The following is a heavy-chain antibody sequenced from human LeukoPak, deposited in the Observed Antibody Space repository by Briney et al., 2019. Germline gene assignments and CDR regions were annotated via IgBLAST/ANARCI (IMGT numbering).Heavy chain of an antibody. V-gene: IGHV3-33*08. Sequence: GGPLRLSCAASGFTFSSYGMHWVRQAPGKGLEWVAVIWYDGSNKYYADSVKGRFTISRDNSKNTLYLQMNSLRAEDTAVYYCARDLRWSHYWYFDLWGRGTLVTVSS. CDR1: GFTFSSYG. CDR3: ARDLRWSHYWYFDL. CDR2: IWYDGSNK. D-gene: IGHD2-15*01. J-gene: IGHJ2*01.